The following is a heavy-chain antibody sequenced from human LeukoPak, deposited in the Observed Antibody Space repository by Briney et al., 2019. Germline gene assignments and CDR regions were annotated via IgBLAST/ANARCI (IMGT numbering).Heavy chain of an antibody. CDR2: IYYSGST. CDR3: ARDGGGVVVTATSPGYFDL. D-gene: IGHD2-21*02. J-gene: IGHJ2*01. CDR1: GGSISSSSYY. Sequence: SETLSLTCTVSGGSISSSSYYWGWIRQPPGKGLEWIGSIYYSGSTYYNPSLKSRVTISVDTSKNQFSLKLSSVTAADTAVYYCARDGGGVVVTATSPGYFDLWGRGTLVTVSS. V-gene: IGHV4-39*07.